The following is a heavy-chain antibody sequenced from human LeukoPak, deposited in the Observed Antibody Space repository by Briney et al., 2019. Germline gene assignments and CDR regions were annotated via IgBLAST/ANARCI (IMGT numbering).Heavy chain of an antibody. V-gene: IGHV4-61*02. Sequence: PSQTLSLICTVSGGSIGGGSYYWNWIRQSAGKGLEWIGRIYTGGSSNYNPSLKTRVTISVDKSKNQLSLKLSSVTAADTAVYYSAKGRYSYFGYWGQGTLVTVSS. CDR2: IYTGGSS. J-gene: IGHJ4*02. D-gene: IGHD5-18*01. CDR1: GGSIGGGSYY. CDR3: AKGRYSYFGY.